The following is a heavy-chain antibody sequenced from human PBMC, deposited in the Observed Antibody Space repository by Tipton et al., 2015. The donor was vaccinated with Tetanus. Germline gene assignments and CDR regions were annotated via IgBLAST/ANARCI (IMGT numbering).Heavy chain of an antibody. Sequence: LRLSCTVSGVSISSNSYYWGWIRQPPGKGLEWIGTDFHSGTTYYNPSLKSRVTISVDTSKNQFSLKLTSVTAADTAFYYCTRHVVEAVPRWFDPWGQGTLVTVSS. D-gene: IGHD2-2*01. CDR2: DFHSGTT. CDR3: TRHVVEAVPRWFDP. J-gene: IGHJ5*02. CDR1: GVSISSNSYY. V-gene: IGHV4-39*01.